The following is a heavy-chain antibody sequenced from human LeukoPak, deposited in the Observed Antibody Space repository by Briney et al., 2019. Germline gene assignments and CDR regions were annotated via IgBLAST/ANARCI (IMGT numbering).Heavy chain of an antibody. CDR2: VSPYTHNT. CDR1: GYTFTSYG. Sequence: ASVKVSCKASGYTFTSYGISWVRQAPGQGLEWMGWVSPYTHNTNYAQKFQGRVTLTTDTSTSTAYMEVRSLRSDDTAVYYCARDEDVPTYPNWIDTWGQETLVIVSS. V-gene: IGHV1-18*01. D-gene: IGHD2-2*01. CDR3: ARDEDVPTYPNWIDT. J-gene: IGHJ5*02.